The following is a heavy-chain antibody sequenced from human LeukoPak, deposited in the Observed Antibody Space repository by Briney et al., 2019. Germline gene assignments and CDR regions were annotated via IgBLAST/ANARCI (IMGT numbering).Heavy chain of an antibody. CDR2: INPKSGGT. V-gene: IGHV1-2*02. CDR1: GYSFTGYY. Sequence: ASVKVSCKASGYSFTGYYMHCVRQAPGQGLEWMGWINPKSGGTNYAQKFQGRVTMTRDTSISTAYMELSRLRSDDTAVYYCARVEYSSSSGGGGIDYWGQGTLVTVSS. J-gene: IGHJ4*02. CDR3: ARVEYSSSSGGGGIDY. D-gene: IGHD6-6*01.